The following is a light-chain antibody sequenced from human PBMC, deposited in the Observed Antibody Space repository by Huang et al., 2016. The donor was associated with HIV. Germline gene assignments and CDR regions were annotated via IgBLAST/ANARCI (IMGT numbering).Light chain of an antibody. CDR1: QTIGTY. CDR2: DGS. J-gene: IGKJ4*01. V-gene: IGKV3-11*01. Sequence: EVVLTQSPPTLSLFPGETATLSCRASQTIGTYVAWCQQRPGQGPRLLIYDGSNRAAGVPARISGAGSGTTFTLSISGLESEDFGVYYCQQRRSWPLTFGGGTKVEV. CDR3: QQRRSWPLT.